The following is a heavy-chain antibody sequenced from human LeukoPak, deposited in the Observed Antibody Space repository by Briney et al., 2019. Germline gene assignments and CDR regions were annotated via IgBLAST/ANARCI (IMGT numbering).Heavy chain of an antibody. V-gene: IGHV1-2*02. CDR2: INPNSGGT. CDR1: GYTFTGYY. CDR3: ATESGSIVGATTLFDY. J-gene: IGHJ4*02. Sequence: ASVKVSCKASGYTFTGYYMHWVRQAPGQGLEWMGWINPNSGGTNYAQKFQGRVTMTRDTSISTAYMELSRLRSDDTAVYYCATESGSIVGATTLFDYWGQGTLVTVSS. D-gene: IGHD1-26*01.